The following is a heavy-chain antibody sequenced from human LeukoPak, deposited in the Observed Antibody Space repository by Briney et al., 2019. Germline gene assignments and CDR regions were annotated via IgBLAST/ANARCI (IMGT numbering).Heavy chain of an antibody. Sequence: TGGSLRLSCAASGFTVSNNYMSWVRQAPGKGLEWVSVIYGGGNTYYADSVGGRFTISRDNSKNTLYLQMNSLRVEDTAMYYCARGRWSSSGYQDYWGRGTLVTVSS. CDR2: IYGGGNT. D-gene: IGHD3-22*01. CDR1: GFTVSNNY. V-gene: IGHV3-53*01. CDR3: ARGRWSSSGYQDY. J-gene: IGHJ4*02.